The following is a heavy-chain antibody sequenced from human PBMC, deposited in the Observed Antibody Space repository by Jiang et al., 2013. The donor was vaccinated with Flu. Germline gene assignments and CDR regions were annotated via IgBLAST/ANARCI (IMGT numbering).Heavy chain of an antibody. CDR2: IYPGDSDT. CDR1: GYSFTSYW. D-gene: IGHD4-17*01. Sequence: GAEVKKPGESLKISCKGSGYSFTSYWIGWVRQMPGKGLEWMGIIYPGDSDTRYSPSFQGQVTISADKSISTAYLQWSSLKASDTAMYYCARQPRWDYGAIRALDYWGQGTLVTVSS. CDR3: ARQPRWDYGAIRALDY. J-gene: IGHJ4*02. V-gene: IGHV5-51*01.